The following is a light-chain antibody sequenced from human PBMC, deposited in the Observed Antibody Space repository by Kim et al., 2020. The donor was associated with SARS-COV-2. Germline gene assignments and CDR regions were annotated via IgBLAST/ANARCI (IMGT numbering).Light chain of an antibody. Sequence: ASVGDRVTITCRASQDIRNDLGWFQQKLGKAPKRLIYGASSLESGVPSRFSGSGSGTEFTLTISSLQPEDFATYYCLQYHSYLLTFGGGTKVDIK. CDR2: GAS. CDR3: LQYHSYLLT. V-gene: IGKV1-17*01. J-gene: IGKJ4*01. CDR1: QDIRND.